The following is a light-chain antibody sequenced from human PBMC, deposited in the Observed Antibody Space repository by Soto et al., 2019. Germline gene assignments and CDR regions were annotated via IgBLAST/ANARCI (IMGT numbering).Light chain of an antibody. CDR2: FAS. Sequence: DIQITHSPSSLSASVVDRVTITFLASQSVTRYLNWYQQKPGKAPKLLIYFASNLQSGVPSRFSGRGSGTDFTLTISSLQSEDFATYYCQKSYSNFLNFGGGTKVDIK. CDR1: QSVTRY. J-gene: IGKJ4*01. V-gene: IGKV1-39*01. CDR3: QKSYSNFLN.